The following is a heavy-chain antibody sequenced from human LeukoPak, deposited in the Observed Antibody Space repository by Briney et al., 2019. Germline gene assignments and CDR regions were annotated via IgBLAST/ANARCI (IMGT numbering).Heavy chain of an antibody. CDR1: GGSFSGYY. J-gene: IGHJ6*02. CDR3: ARGPSHRYCSGGSCYPPYYHYYGMDV. D-gene: IGHD2-15*01. CDR2: INHSGST. V-gene: IGHV4-34*01. Sequence: SETLSLTCAVYGGSFSGYYWSWIRQPPGKGLEWIGEINHSGSTNYNPSLKSRVTISVDTSKNQFSLKLSSVTAADTAVYYCARGPSHRYCSGGSCYPPYYHYYGMDVWGQGTTVTVSS.